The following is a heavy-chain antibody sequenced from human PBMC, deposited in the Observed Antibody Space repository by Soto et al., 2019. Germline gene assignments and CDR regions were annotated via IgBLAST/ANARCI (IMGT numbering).Heavy chain of an antibody. J-gene: IGHJ4*02. CDR1: GYAFTTYG. V-gene: IGHV1-18*01. CDR2: ISAHNGNT. D-gene: IGHD1-1*01. CDR3: ARGRYGDY. Sequence: QVHLVQSGAEVKKPGASVKVSCKGSGYAFTTYGITWVRQAPGQGLEWMGWISAHNGNTNYAQKLQGRVTVNRDTSTSTAYMELRSLRSDYTAVYYCARGRYGDYWGQGALVTVSS.